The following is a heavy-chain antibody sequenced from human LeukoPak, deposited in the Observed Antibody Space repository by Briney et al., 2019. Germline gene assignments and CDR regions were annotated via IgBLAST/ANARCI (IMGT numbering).Heavy chain of an antibody. CDR2: IYTSGST. V-gene: IGHV4-4*07. J-gene: IGHJ5*02. CDR3: ARGSSGSSGNWFDP. CDR1: GGSISGYY. Sequence: PSETLSLTCTVSGGSISGYYWSWIRQPAGKGLEWIGRIYTSGSTNYNPSLKTRVTISVDTSKNQFSLKLSSVTAADTAVYYCARGSSGSSGNWFDPWGQGTLVTVSS. D-gene: IGHD6-19*01.